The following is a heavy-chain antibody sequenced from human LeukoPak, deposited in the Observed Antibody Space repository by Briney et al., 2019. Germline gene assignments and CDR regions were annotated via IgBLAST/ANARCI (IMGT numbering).Heavy chain of an antibody. J-gene: IGHJ4*02. CDR1: Y. V-gene: IGHV4-59*01. Sequence: YWIGWVRQMPGKGLEWIGEIYYSGSTNYNPSLKSRVTISVDTSKNQFSLKLSSVTAADTAVYYCARVTYYYDIGHWVAKYYFDYWGQGTLVTVSS. CDR2: IYYSGST. CDR3: ARVTYYYDIGHWVAKYYFDY. D-gene: IGHD3-22*01.